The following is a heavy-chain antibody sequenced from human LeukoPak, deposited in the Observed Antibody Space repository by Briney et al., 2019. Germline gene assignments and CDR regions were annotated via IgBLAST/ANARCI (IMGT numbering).Heavy chain of an antibody. D-gene: IGHD5-12*01. V-gene: IGHV1-24*01. J-gene: IGHJ4*02. Sequence: ASVKVSCKVSGYTLTELSMHWVRQAPGKGLEWMGGFDPEDGETIYAQKFQGRVTITRDTSASTAYMELSSLRSEDTAVYYCARGLREIVEYYFDYWGQGTLVTVSS. CDR1: GYTLTELS. CDR2: FDPEDGET. CDR3: ARGLREIVEYYFDY.